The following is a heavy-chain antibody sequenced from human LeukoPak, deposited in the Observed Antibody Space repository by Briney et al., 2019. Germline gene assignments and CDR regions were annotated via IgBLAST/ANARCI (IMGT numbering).Heavy chain of an antibody. CDR1: GFTFSSYA. CDR3: AKDQFGSGSRGYYGMDV. J-gene: IGHJ6*02. CDR2: ISGSGGST. V-gene: IGHV3-23*01. Sequence: AGGSLRLSCAASGFTFSSYAMSWVRQAPGKGLEWVSTISGSGGSTYYADSEKGRFTISRDNSKNTLYLQMNSLRVEDTAVYYCAKDQFGSGSRGYYGMDVWGQGTTVTVSS. D-gene: IGHD3-10*01.